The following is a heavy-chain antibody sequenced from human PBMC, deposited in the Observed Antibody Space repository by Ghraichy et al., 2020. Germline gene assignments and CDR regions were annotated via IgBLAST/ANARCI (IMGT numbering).Heavy chain of an antibody. CDR2: HYYGERT. J-gene: IGHJ5*02. Sequence: ESLNISCTVSGGSTNDYYWSWIGQTPGKGLEWIGYHYYGERTRYNPSLKSRVTISEDRSRNQLSLKMTSVTAADTAMYYCARDGPRDEYHYGWFDPWGQGTLVIVSS. V-gene: IGHV4-59*12. CDR3: ARDGPRDEYHYGWFDP. D-gene: IGHD5-24*01. CDR1: GGSTNDYY.